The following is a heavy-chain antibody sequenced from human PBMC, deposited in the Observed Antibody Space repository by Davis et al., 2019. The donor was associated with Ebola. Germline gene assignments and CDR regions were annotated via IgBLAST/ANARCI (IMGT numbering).Heavy chain of an antibody. V-gene: IGHV1-18*04. CDR1: GYTFTSYG. CDR2: ISAYNGNT. CDR3: ARDKASPELIRFLEWPYDAFDI. Sequence: ASVKVSCQASGYTFTSYGISWVRQAPGQGLDWMGWISAYNGNTNYAQKLQGRVTMTTDTSTSTAYMELRSLRSDDTAVYYCARDKASPELIRFLEWPYDAFDIWGQGTMVTVSS. J-gene: IGHJ3*02. D-gene: IGHD3-3*01.